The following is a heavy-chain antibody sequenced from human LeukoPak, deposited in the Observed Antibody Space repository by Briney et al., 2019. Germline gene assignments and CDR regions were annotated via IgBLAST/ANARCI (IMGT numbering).Heavy chain of an antibody. V-gene: IGHV4-39*01. CDR3: ARHKYYFDY. J-gene: IGHJ4*02. CDR2: IYYSGST. Sequence: NPSETLSLTCTVSGGSISSSSYYWGWIRQPPGKGLEWIGSIYYSGSTYYNPSLKSRVTISVDTSKNQFSLKLSSVTAADTAVYYCARHKYYFDYWGQGTLVTVSS. CDR1: GGSISSSSYY.